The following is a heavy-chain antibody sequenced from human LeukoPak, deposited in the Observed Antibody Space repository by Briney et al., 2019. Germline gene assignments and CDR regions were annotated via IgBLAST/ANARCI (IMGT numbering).Heavy chain of an antibody. CDR1: GYTLTELS. J-gene: IGHJ5*02. CDR3: ATVPHMVRGVIWFDP. D-gene: IGHD3-10*01. Sequence: ASVKVSCKVSGYTLTELSMHWVRQAPGKGLGWMGGFDAEDGETIYAQKFQGRVTMTEDTSTDTAYMELSSLRSEDTAVYYWATVPHMVRGVIWFDPWGQGTLVTVSS. CDR2: FDAEDGET. V-gene: IGHV1-24*01.